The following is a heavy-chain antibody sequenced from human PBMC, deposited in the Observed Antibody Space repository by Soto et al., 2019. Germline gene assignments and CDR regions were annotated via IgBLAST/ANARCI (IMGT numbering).Heavy chain of an antibody. V-gene: IGHV4-59*01. D-gene: IGHD2-15*01. CDR1: SDSITNYY. J-gene: IGHJ4*02. Sequence: QVQLQESGPGLVKPSETLSLTCTVSSDSITNYYWSWIRQSPGKGLEWIGYIHDSGRSNYNPSLKSRVKISVDTSKKQFPLKLTSVTAADTAVYYCARGGGTRGWYWGQGTLVTVSS. CDR2: IHDSGRS. CDR3: ARGGGTRGWY.